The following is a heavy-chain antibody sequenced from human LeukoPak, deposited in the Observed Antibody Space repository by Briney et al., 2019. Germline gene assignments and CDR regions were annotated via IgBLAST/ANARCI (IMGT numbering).Heavy chain of an antibody. CDR2: ISSSGSTI. V-gene: IGHV3-11*01. Sequence: GGSLRLSCAASGFTFSSYGMSWIRQAPGKGLEWVSYISSSGSTIYYADSVKGRFTISRDNAKNSLYLQMNSLRAEDTAVYYCAREVSQYSRQLDYWGQGTLVTVSS. CDR3: AREVSQYSRQLDY. CDR1: GFTFSSYG. D-gene: IGHD6-6*01. J-gene: IGHJ4*02.